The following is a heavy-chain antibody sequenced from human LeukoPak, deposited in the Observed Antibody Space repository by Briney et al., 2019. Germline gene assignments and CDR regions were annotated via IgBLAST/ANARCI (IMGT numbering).Heavy chain of an antibody. CDR2: ISSSSSTI. CDR1: GFTFSSYS. D-gene: IGHD6-6*01. V-gene: IGHV3-48*01. CDR3: ARDCCEKSIAAHYNWFDP. Sequence: GGSLRLSCAASGFTFSSYSMNWVRQAPGKGLEWVSYISSSSSTIYYADSVKGRFTISRDNAKNSLYLQMNSLRAEDTAVYYCARDCCEKSIAAHYNWFDPWGQGTLVTVSS. J-gene: IGHJ5*02.